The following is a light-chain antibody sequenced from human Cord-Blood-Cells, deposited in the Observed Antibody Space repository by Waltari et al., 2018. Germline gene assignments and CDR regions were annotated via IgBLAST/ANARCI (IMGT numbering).Light chain of an antibody. V-gene: IGLV3-1*01. CDR2: QDS. J-gene: IGLJ2*01. Sequence: SYELTQPPSVSVSPGQTASITCSGDNLGEKYTCWYQQKPGQSPVLVIYQDSKRPSGIPERFSGSNAGNTATLNISGTQAMDEADYYCQAWDNSTVVFGGGTKLTVL. CDR3: QAWDNSTVV. CDR1: NLGEKY.